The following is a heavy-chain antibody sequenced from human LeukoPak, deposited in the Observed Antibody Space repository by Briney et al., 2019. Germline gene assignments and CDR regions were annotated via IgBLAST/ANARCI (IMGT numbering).Heavy chain of an antibody. Sequence: GGSLRLSCAASGFTFSSYSMSWVRQAPGKGLEWVSAISGSGGITYYADSVKGRFTISRDNSKNTLYLQMNTLRPEDTAVYSCAKNGRGYSSDYFDYWGQGSLVTVSS. J-gene: IGHJ4*02. CDR1: GFTFSSYS. CDR3: AKNGRGYSSDYFDY. V-gene: IGHV3-23*01. CDR2: ISGSGGIT. D-gene: IGHD5-18*01.